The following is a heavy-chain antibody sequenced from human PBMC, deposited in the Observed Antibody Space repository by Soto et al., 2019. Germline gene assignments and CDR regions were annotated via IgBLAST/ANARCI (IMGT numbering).Heavy chain of an antibody. CDR3: ARLICGDSALGGS. CDR2: IYYSGST. Sequence: SETLSLTCTVSGGSISSYYLSWIRQPPGKGLEWIGYIYYSGSTNYNPSLKSRITISVDTSKNQFSLKLSSVTAAGTAVYYCARLICGDSALGGSWGQGTLFSSSS. J-gene: IGHJ5*02. CDR1: GGSISSYY. V-gene: IGHV4-59*12. D-gene: IGHD4-17*01.